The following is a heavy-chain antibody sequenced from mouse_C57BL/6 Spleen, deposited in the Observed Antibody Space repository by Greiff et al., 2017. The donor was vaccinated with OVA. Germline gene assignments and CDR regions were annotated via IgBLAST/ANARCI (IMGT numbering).Heavy chain of an antibody. CDR2: ISNGGGST. Sequence: EVKLVESGGGLVQPGGSLKLSCAASGFTFSDYYMYWVRQTPEKRLEWVAYISNGGGSTYYPDTVKGRFTISRDNAKNPLYLQMSRLKSEDTAMYYCARHRNSSGVFDYWGQGTTLTVSS. CDR3: ARHRNSSGVFDY. CDR1: GFTFSDYY. V-gene: IGHV5-12*01. D-gene: IGHD3-2*02. J-gene: IGHJ2*01.